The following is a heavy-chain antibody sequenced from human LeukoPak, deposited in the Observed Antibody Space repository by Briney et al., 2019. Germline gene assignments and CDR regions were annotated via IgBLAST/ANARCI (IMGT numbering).Heavy chain of an antibody. D-gene: IGHD3-16*01. CDR2: ISYDGSNK. CDR3: AKDPTYYDYDWGIYSRPDY. Sequence: GGSLRLSCAASGFTFSSYGMHWVRQAPGKGLEWVAVISYDGSNKYYADSVKGRFTISRDNSKNTLYLQMNSLRAEDTAVYYCAKDPTYYDYDWGIYSRPDYWGQGTLVTVSS. J-gene: IGHJ4*02. CDR1: GFTFSSYG. V-gene: IGHV3-30*18.